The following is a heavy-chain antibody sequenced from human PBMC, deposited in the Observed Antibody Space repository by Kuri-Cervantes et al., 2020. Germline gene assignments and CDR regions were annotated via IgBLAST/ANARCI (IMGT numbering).Heavy chain of an antibody. D-gene: IGHD2-2*01. J-gene: IGHJ3*02. CDR3: AKLVPAAMWGDAFDI. CDR1: GFTFSDYY. Sequence: GESLKISCAASGFTFSDYYMSWIRQAPGKGLEWVSYISSSGSTIYYADSVKGRFTISRDNSKNTLYLQMNSLRAEDTAVYYCAKLVPAAMWGDAFDIWGQGTMVTVSS. V-gene: IGHV3-11*04. CDR2: ISSSGSTI.